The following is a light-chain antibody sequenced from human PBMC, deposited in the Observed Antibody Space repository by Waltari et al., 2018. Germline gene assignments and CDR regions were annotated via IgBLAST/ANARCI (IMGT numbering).Light chain of an antibody. CDR2: EVT. Sequence: QSALTQPPSASGSPGQSVTISCTGTSSDVGGYNYVSWYQQLPGKAPKLMSSEVTKRPSGVPDRFSGSKSGNTASLTVSGLQTEDEADYYCSSYAGSINPYVFGSGTRVTVL. J-gene: IGLJ1*01. CDR3: SSYAGSINPYV. CDR1: SSDVGGYNY. V-gene: IGLV2-8*01.